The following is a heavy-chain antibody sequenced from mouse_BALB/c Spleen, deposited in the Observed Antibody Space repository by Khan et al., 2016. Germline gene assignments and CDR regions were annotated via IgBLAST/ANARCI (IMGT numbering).Heavy chain of an antibody. V-gene: IGHV2-9*02. CDR1: GFSLTHYG. D-gene: IGHD2-14*01. CDR3: ARDENYRYDGFAY. Sequence: QVQLQESGPGLVAPSQSLSITCTVSGFSLTHYGVHWVRQPPGKGLEWLGIIWAGGSTKYNSALLSRLSISKDKSKSQVSLKMTSLQTDDTAMYYCARDENYRYDGFAYWGQGTLVTVSA. CDR2: IWAGGST. J-gene: IGHJ3*01.